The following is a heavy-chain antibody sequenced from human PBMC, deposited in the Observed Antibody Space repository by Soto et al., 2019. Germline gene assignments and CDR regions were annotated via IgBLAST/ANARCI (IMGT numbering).Heavy chain of an antibody. Sequence: SETLSLTCAVSGYSISSGYYWGWIRQPPGKGLEWIGSIYHSGSTYYNPSLKSRVTISVETSKNQFSLKLSSVTAADTAVYYWARDNGDLGYWGQGTLVTVSS. CDR2: IYHSGST. CDR3: ARDNGDLGY. V-gene: IGHV4-38-2*02. J-gene: IGHJ4*02. CDR1: GYSISSGYY. D-gene: IGHD4-17*01.